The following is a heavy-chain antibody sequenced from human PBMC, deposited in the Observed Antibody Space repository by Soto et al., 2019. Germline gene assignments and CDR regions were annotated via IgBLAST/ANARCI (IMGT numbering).Heavy chain of an antibody. D-gene: IGHD3-3*01. CDR1: GGSITSGGHY. CDR2: IYHSGST. CDR3: ASRYDFWSGYPYYFDY. Sequence: SETLSLTCTVSGGSITSGGHYWGWVRQPPGKGLEWIGEIYHSGSTNYNPSLKSRVTISVDKSKNQFSLKLSSVTAADTAVYYCASRYDFWSGYPYYFDYWGQGTLVTVSS. V-gene: IGHV4-39*07. J-gene: IGHJ4*02.